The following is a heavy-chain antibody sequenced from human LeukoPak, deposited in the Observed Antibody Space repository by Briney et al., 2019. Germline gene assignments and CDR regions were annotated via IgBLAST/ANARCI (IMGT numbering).Heavy chain of an antibody. Sequence: SETLSLTCTVSGGSISSYYWSWIRQPPGKGLEWIGYIYYSGSTNYNPSLKSRVTISVDTSKNQFSLKLSSVTAADTAVYYCARVRPYDGSGYYYVYFDYWGQGTLVTVSS. D-gene: IGHD3-22*01. J-gene: IGHJ4*02. CDR2: IYYSGST. CDR1: GGSISSYY. CDR3: ARVRPYDGSGYYYVYFDY. V-gene: IGHV4-59*01.